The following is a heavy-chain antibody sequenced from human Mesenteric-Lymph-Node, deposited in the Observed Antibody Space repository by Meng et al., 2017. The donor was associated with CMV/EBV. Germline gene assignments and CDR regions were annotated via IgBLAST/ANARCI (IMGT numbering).Heavy chain of an antibody. J-gene: IGHJ6*02. D-gene: IGHD3-9*01. Sequence: GSLRLSCTVSGGSISSYYWSWIRQPPGKGLEWIGYIYYSGSTNYNPSLKSRVTISVDTSKNQFSLKLSSVTAADTAVYYCARGYYYDILTGYYFYYYGMDVWGQGTTVTVSS. CDR2: IYYSGST. V-gene: IGHV4-59*01. CDR1: GGSISSYY. CDR3: ARGYYYDILTGYYFYYYGMDV.